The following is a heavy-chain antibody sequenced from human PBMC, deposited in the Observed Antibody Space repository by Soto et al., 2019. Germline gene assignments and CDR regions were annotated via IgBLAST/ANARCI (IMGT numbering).Heavy chain of an antibody. D-gene: IGHD2-2*01. J-gene: IGHJ3*02. CDR1: GFTFSSYS. CDR2: ISSSSSTI. Sequence: EVQLVESGGGLEQPGGSLRLSCAASGFTFSSYSMNWVRQAPGKGLEWISYISSSSSTIFYADSVKGRFTISRDNAKNSLYLQMNSLRAEDTAVYYCVRPSGSCSSTSCKGGDAFDIWGQGTMVTVSS. CDR3: VRPSGSCSSTSCKGGDAFDI. V-gene: IGHV3-48*01.